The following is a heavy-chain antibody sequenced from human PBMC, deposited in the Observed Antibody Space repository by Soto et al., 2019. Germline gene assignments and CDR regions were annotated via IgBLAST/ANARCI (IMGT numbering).Heavy chain of an antibody. CDR3: ARDGVTMVRGVIYNWFDP. CDR2: INPSGGST. D-gene: IGHD3-10*01. V-gene: IGHV1-46*01. CDR1: GYTFTSYC. J-gene: IGHJ5*02. Sequence: ASVKVSCKASGYTFTSYCMHWVRQAPGQGLEWMGIINPSGGSTSYAQKFQGRVTMTRDTSTSTVYMELSSLRSEDTAVYYCARDGVTMVRGVIYNWFDPWGQGTLVTVSS.